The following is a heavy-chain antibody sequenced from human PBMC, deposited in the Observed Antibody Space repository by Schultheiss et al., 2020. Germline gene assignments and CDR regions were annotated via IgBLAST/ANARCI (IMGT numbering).Heavy chain of an antibody. V-gene: IGHV3-23*01. Sequence: GGSLRLSCAASGFTFSLYSMNWIRQAPGKGLEWVSAISGSGGSTYYADSVKGRFTISRDNSKNTLYLQMNSLRAEDTAVYYCASPRRGGSYELDYWGQGTLVTVSS. CDR2: ISGSGGST. J-gene: IGHJ4*02. CDR3: ASPRRGGSYELDY. D-gene: IGHD1-26*01. CDR1: GFTFSLYS.